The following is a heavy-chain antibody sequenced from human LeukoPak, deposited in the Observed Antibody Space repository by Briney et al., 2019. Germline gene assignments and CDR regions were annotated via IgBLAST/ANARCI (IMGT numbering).Heavy chain of an antibody. CDR3: AKMQGYFDY. V-gene: IGHV3-23*01. CDR2: ITGDGTTT. J-gene: IGHJ4*02. CDR1: GVIFSSYG. Sequence: GGSLRLSCEASGVIFSSYGMSWVRQAPGKGLQWVSAITGDGTTTYYADSVKGRFTISRDNSKNMLYLQMSSLRAEDTAEYYCAKMQGYFDYWGQGTLVPVSS.